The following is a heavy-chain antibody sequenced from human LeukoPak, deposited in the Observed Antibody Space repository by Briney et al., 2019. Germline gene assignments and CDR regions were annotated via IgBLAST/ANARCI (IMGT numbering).Heavy chain of an antibody. Sequence: SETLSLTCAVSGYSISSGHYWGWIRQPPGKGLEWIGSIYHSGSTYYNPSLKSRVTISVDTSKNQFSLKLSSVTAAGTAVYYCASRRYCSSTSCRDGDYWGQGTLVTVSS. CDR3: ASRRYCSSTSCRDGDY. CDR1: GYSISSGHY. D-gene: IGHD2-2*01. V-gene: IGHV4-38-2*01. J-gene: IGHJ4*02. CDR2: IYHSGST.